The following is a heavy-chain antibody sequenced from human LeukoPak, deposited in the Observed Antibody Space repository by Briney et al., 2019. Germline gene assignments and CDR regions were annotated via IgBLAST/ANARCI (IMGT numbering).Heavy chain of an antibody. J-gene: IGHJ4*02. Sequence: GGSLRLSCAASGFTFSSYSMSWVRQAPGKGLEWVSGISGSGGSTDYADSVKGRFTISRDNSKNTLYLQMNSLRVEDTAVYNCAKDPGYQVVYCFDYWGQGTLVTVSS. V-gene: IGHV3-23*01. CDR3: AKDPGYQVVYCFDY. CDR2: ISGSGGST. D-gene: IGHD2-2*01. CDR1: GFTFSSYS.